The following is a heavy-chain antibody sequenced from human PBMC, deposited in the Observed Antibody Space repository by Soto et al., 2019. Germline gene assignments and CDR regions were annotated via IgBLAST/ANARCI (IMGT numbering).Heavy chain of an antibody. CDR1: GGSISSSSYY. CDR2: IYYSGST. J-gene: IGHJ4*02. V-gene: IGHV4-39*01. CDR3: ARPYSGYEHFDY. D-gene: IGHD5-12*01. Sequence: KSSETLSLTCTVSGGSISSSSYYWGWIRQPPGKGLEWIGSIYYSGSTYYNPSLKSRVTISVDTSKNQFSLKLSSVTAADTAVYYCARPYSGYEHFDYWGQGTLVTVSS.